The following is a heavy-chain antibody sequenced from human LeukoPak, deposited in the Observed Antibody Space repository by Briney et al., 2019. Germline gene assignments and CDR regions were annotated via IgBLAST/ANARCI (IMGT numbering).Heavy chain of an antibody. CDR1: GFTFTTYW. Sequence: GGSLRLSCGASGFTFTTYWMSWVRQAPGKGLEWVANIKQDGTEKYYVDSVKGRFTISRDNAKNSLYLQMNSLRAEDTAVYYCARDGLLRYFDWLSGDHKNLFDIWGQGTMVTVSS. D-gene: IGHD3-9*01. CDR2: IKQDGTEK. J-gene: IGHJ3*02. CDR3: ARDGLLRYFDWLSGDHKNLFDI. V-gene: IGHV3-7*01.